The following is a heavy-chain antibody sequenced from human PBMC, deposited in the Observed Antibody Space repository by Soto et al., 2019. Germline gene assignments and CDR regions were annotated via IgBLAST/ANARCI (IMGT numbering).Heavy chain of an antibody. CDR3: ARAANLVRGGRHWFDP. V-gene: IGHV1-3*01. CDR2: INAGNGNT. CDR1: GYTFTSYA. D-gene: IGHD6-13*01. J-gene: IGHJ5*02. Sequence: ASVKVSCKASGYTFTSYAMHWVRQAPGQRLEWMGWINAGNGNTKYSQKFQGRVTITRDTSASTAYMELSSLRSEDTAVYYCARAANLVRGGRHWFDPWGQGNLVTVSS.